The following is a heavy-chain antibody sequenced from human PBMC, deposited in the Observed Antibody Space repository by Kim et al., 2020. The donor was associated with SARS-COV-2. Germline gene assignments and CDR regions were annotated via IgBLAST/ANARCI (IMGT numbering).Heavy chain of an antibody. V-gene: IGHV1-3*01. CDR3: AVGYGSGMDY. CDR2: NT. D-gene: IGHD3-10*01. J-gene: IGHJ4*02. Sequence: NTKYSQKFQGRVTITRDTSANTAYMELSSLRSEDTAVYYCAVGYGSGMDYWGQGTLVTVSS.